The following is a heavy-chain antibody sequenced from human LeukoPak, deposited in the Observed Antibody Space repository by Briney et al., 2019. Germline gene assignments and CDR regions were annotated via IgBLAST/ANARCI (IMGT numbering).Heavy chain of an antibody. CDR3: ASTPYIVGATIGNWFDP. Sequence: ASVKVSCKASGYTFTSYDINWVRQAPGQGLEWMGWMNPNSGNTGYAQKFQGRVTMTRNTSISTAYMELSSLRSEDTAVYYCASTPYIVGATIGNWFDPWGQGTLVTVSS. V-gene: IGHV1-8*01. CDR2: MNPNSGNT. D-gene: IGHD1-26*01. CDR1: GYTFTSYD. J-gene: IGHJ5*02.